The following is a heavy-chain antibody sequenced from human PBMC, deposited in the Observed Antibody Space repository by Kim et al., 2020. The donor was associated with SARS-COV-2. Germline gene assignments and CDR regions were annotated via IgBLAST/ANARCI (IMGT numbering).Heavy chain of an antibody. CDR2: IYYSGST. J-gene: IGHJ4*02. V-gene: IGHV4-59*01. Sequence: SETLSLTCTVSGGSISSYYWSWIRQPPGKGLEWIGYIYYSGSTNYNPSLKSRVTISVDTSKNQFSLKLSSVTAADTAVYYCARDVGIVGALDYCCPGTLVTVSS. D-gene: IGHD1-26*01. CDR3: ARDVGIVGALDY. CDR1: GGSISSYY.